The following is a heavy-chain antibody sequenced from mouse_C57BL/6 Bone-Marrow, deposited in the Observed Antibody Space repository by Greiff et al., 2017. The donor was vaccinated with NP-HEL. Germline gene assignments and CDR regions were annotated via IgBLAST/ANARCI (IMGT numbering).Heavy chain of an antibody. CDR3: EREAAQANSDY. Sequence: QVQLKESGPELVKPGASVKISCKASGYAFSSSWMNWVKQRPGKGLEWIGRIYPGDGDTNYNGKFKGKATLTADKSSSTAYMQLSSLTSEDSAVYVGEREAAQANSDYWGKGTTLTVSS. D-gene: IGHD3-2*02. CDR2: IYPGDGDT. J-gene: IGHJ2*01. CDR1: GYAFSSSW. V-gene: IGHV1-82*01.